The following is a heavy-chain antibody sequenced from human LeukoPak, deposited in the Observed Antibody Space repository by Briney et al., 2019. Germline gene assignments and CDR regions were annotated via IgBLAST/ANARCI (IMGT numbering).Heavy chain of an antibody. CDR1: GGSFSGYC. V-gene: IGHV4-34*01. CDR2: INHSGST. CDR3: ARGYNYSSTGVPAPGSIAVYFDY. J-gene: IGHJ4*02. Sequence: SETLSLTCAVYGGSFSGYCWSWIRQPPGKGLEWIGEINHSGSTNYNPSLKSRVTISVDTSKNQFSLKLSSVTAADTAVYYCARGYNYSSTGVPAPGSIAVYFDYWGQGTLVTVSS. D-gene: IGHD6-6*01.